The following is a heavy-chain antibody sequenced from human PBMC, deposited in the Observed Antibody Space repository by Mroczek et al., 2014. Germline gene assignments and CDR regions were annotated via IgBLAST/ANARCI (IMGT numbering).Heavy chain of an antibody. Sequence: VQLVETGGGVVQPGRSLRLSCAASGFTFSSYGMHWVRQAPGKGLEWVAVIWYDGSNKYYADSVKGRFTISRDNSKNTLYLQMNSLRAEDTAVYYCARDLGMVRGVDDAFDIWGQGTMVTVSS. D-gene: IGHD3-10*01. CDR1: GFTFSSYG. CDR2: IWYDGSNK. J-gene: IGHJ3*02. V-gene: IGHV3-33*01. CDR3: ARDLGMVRGVDDAFDI.